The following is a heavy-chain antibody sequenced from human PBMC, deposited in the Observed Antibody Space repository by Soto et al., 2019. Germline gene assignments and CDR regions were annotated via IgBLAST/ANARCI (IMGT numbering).Heavy chain of an antibody. CDR2: IYYSGST. CDR1: GGSISSGGYY. Sequence: QVQLQESGPGLVKPSQTLSLNCTVSGGSISSGGYYWSWIRQHPGKGLEWIGYIYYSGSTYFNPSLKSRLTISVDTSKNQFSLQLSSVTAADTAVYYCARAGHSSSSEGANWFDPWGQGTLVTVSS. CDR3: ARAGHSSSSEGANWFDP. D-gene: IGHD6-6*01. J-gene: IGHJ5*02. V-gene: IGHV4-31*03.